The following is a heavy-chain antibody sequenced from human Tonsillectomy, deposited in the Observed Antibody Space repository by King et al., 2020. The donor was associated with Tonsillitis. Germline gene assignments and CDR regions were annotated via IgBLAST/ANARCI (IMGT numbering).Heavy chain of an antibody. Sequence: VTLKESGPALVKPTQTLTLTCTFSGFSLNTSGMCVSWIRQPPGKALEWLARIDWDDDKFYSTSLKTRLTISKDTSKNQVVLTMTNMDPVDTATYYCARMGIAAAGILYYYGMDVWGQGTTVTVSS. D-gene: IGHD6-13*01. V-gene: IGHV2-70*04. CDR2: IDWDDDK. J-gene: IGHJ6*02. CDR3: ARMGIAAAGILYYYGMDV. CDR1: GFSLNTSGMC.